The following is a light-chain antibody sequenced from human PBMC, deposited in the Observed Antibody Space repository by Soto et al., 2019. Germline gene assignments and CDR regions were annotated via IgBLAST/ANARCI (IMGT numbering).Light chain of an antibody. Sequence: AIRLTQSPSSLSASVGDRVTITWGASQGIRSALAWYQQKQGKAPKLLIYDASSLESGVPSRFSGSGFGTDFYLTISSLQTEDFATYYCKQSRSFPLTFGGGTKVDIK. CDR1: QGIRSA. J-gene: IGKJ4*01. V-gene: IGKV1-13*02. CDR3: KQSRSFPLT. CDR2: DAS.